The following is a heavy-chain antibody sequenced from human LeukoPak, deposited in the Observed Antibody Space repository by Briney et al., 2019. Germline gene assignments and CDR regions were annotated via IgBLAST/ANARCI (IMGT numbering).Heavy chain of an antibody. D-gene: IGHD4-11*01. CDR1: GGSISSYY. J-gene: IGHJ6*03. V-gene: IGHV4-59*01. Sequence: SETLSLTCTVSGGSISSYYWSWIRQPPGKGLEWIGYVDHTGSTKFNPSLNGRVSISRDTSNNFFSLRLRSVTAADTAVYFCARGRVSSSTWYSTYYYFFYMDFWGKGTRSPSP. CDR3: ARGRVSSSTWYSTYYYFFYMDF. CDR2: VDHTGST.